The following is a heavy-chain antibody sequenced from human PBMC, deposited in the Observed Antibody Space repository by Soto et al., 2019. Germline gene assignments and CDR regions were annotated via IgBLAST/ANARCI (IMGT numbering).Heavy chain of an antibody. V-gene: IGHV4-38-2*01. CDR3: TRVVAGLDY. J-gene: IGHJ4*02. CDR1: GYSITSGYY. Sequence: SETLSLTCDVSGYSITSGYYWGWVRQPPGKGLEWIGSFYYGGSTFYNPSLKSRVTTSVDASKNNFSLRLTSVTAADTAVYFCTRVVAGLDYWGQGILVTVSS. CDR2: FYYGGST. D-gene: IGHD6-19*01.